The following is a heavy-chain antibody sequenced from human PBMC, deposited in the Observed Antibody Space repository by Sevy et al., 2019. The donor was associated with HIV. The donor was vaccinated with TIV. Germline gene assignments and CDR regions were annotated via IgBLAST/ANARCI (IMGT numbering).Heavy chain of an antibody. CDR3: ARGPLFSPEYCSGGTCPTIDY. Sequence: SETLSLTCAVSGVSFSDYYWAWIRQPPGKGLEWIGEVSQSGSANYNPSLRSRVIMSLDTSNNHFSLKLTSVTAAETDVYYCARGPLFSPEYCSGGTCPTIDYWSQGTLVTVSS. D-gene: IGHD2-15*01. CDR1: GVSFSDYY. CDR2: VSQSGSA. V-gene: IGHV4-34*01. J-gene: IGHJ4*02.